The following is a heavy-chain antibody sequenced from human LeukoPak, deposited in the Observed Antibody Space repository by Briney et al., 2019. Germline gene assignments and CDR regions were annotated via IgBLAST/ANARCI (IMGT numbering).Heavy chain of an antibody. CDR3: ARAHYYDSSGRNWFDP. Sequence: TSETLSLTCTVSGGSISSSSYYWGWIRQPPGKGLEWIGSIYYSGSTYYNPSLKSRVTISVDTSKNQFSLKLSSVTAADTAVYYCARAHYYDSSGRNWFDPWGQGTLVTVSS. V-gene: IGHV4-39*07. CDR2: IYYSGST. CDR1: GGSISSSSYY. D-gene: IGHD3-22*01. J-gene: IGHJ5*02.